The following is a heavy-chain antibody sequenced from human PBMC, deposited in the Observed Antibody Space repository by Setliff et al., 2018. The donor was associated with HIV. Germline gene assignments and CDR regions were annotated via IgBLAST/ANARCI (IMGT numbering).Heavy chain of an antibody. D-gene: IGHD2-15*01. J-gene: IGHJ5*02. Sequence: ASETLSLTCGVSGYSISSDYCWGGIRQPPGKGLEWIGNMCHVGNNNYYNPSLKSRVTISVDTSKNQFSLKLSSVTAADAAIYYCARAGGDCSGISCYSLWFDPWGHGTLVTVSS. CDR2: MCHVGNNN. V-gene: IGHV4-38-2*01. CDR1: GYSISSDYC. CDR3: ARAGGDCSGISCYSLWFDP.